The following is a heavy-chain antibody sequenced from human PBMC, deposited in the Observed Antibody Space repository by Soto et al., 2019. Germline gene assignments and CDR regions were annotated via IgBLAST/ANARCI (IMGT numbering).Heavy chain of an antibody. D-gene: IGHD6-13*01. CDR2: IYWNDDK. Sequence: VSAPTLVNPTQTLTLTCTFSGFSLSNSGVGVGWIRQPPGKALEWLALIYWNDDKRYSASLKSRLTITKDIYRNQVVLTMANTDPADTATYYCARPALAAAAPYNWFDPWGQGTLVTVSS. CDR3: ARPALAAAAPYNWFDP. V-gene: IGHV2-5*01. J-gene: IGHJ5*02. CDR1: GFSLSNSGVG.